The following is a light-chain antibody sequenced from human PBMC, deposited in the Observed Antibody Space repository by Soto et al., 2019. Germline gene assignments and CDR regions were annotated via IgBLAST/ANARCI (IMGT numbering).Light chain of an antibody. CDR3: CSYAGSSIWV. V-gene: IGLV2-23*02. CDR1: GSDVGNYNL. J-gene: IGLJ3*02. CDR2: EVN. Sequence: QSALTQPASVSGSLGQSITISCSGSGSDVGNYNLVSWYQQQPGKAPKLIIYEVNKAPSGVSNRFSGSKSGNTASLTISGLQHDDESHYYCCSYAGSSIWVFGGGTKLTVL.